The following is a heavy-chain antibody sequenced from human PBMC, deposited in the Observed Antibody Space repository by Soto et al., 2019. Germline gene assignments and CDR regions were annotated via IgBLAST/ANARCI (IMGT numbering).Heavy chain of an antibody. V-gene: IGHV4-4*07. J-gene: IGHJ4*02. CDR2: IYASGTT. CDR1: GASISNYY. Sequence: QVRLQESGPGLVKPSETLSLTCTVSGASISNYYWSWIRQPAGKGLECLGRIYASGTTTYNPSLRSRVTMSVETSKKQFSLNLNSVTAADTAVYYCARESRSELGTVEYWGQGTLVTVSS. CDR3: ARESRSELGTVEY. D-gene: IGHD1-1*01.